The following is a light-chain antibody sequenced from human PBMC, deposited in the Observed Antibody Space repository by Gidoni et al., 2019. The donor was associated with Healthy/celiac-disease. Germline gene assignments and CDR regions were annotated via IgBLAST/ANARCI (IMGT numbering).Light chain of an antibody. CDR2: QDS. Sequence: SYALTQPPSVSVSPGQTASITCPGDKLGDKYACWYQQKPGQSPVLVIYQDSKRPSGIPERFSGSNSGNTATLTISGTQAMDEADYYGQAWDSSTGVVFGGGTKLTVL. J-gene: IGLJ2*01. CDR1: KLGDKY. V-gene: IGLV3-1*01. CDR3: QAWDSSTGVV.